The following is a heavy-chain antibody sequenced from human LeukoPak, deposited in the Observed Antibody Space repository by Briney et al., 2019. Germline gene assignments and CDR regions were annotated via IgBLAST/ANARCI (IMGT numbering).Heavy chain of an antibody. V-gene: IGHV3-30*02. CDR3: AKDSVRKTIVGPTTRGVNDY. J-gene: IGHJ4*02. CDR1: GFTFSSYG. D-gene: IGHD1-26*01. Sequence: GGSLRLSCGASGFTFSSYGMHWVRQAPGKGLEWVAFIRYDGSKKYYADSVKGRFTISRDNSKNTLYLQMNSLRPEDTAVYYCAKDSVRKTIVGPTTRGVNDYWGQGTLVTVSS. CDR2: IRYDGSKK.